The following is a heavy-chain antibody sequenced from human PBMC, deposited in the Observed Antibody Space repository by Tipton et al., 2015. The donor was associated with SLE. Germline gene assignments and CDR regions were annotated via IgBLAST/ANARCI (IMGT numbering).Heavy chain of an antibody. CDR1: GGSFSGYY. V-gene: IGHV4-34*01. Sequence: TLSLTCAVRGGSFSGYYWSWIRQPPGKGLEWIGEVNHSGSTNYNPSLKSRVTISVDTSKNQFSLKLSSVTAADTAVYYCASIGPIYYYYYYMDVWGKGTTVTVSS. CDR3: ASIGPIYYYYYYMDV. J-gene: IGHJ6*03. CDR2: VNHSGST.